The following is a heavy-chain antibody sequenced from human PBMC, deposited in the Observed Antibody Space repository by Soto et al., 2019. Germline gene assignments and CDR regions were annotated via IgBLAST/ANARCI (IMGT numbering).Heavy chain of an antibody. CDR3: AKEEPVTMVRGVIITHYYGMDV. D-gene: IGHD3-10*01. J-gene: IGHJ6*02. Sequence: PGGSLRLSCAASGFTFSSYGMHWVRQAPGKGLEWVAVISYDGSNKYYADSVKGRFTISRDNSKNTLYLQMNSLRAEDTAVYYCAKEEPVTMVRGVIITHYYGMDVWGQGTTVTVSS. CDR1: GFTFSSYG. CDR2: ISYDGSNK. V-gene: IGHV3-30*18.